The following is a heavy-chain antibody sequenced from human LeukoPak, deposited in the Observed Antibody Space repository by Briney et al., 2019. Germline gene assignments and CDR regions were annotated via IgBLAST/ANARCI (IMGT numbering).Heavy chain of an antibody. D-gene: IGHD1-1*01. Sequence: SETLSLTCTVSGGSISSYYWSWIRQPPGKGLEWIGYIYYSGSTYYNPSLKSRVTISVDTSKNQFSLKLSSVTAADTAVYYCARAGSAGMSRNFDYWGQGTLVTVSS. CDR2: IYYSGST. J-gene: IGHJ4*02. CDR1: GGSISSYY. V-gene: IGHV4-59*08. CDR3: ARAGSAGMSRNFDY.